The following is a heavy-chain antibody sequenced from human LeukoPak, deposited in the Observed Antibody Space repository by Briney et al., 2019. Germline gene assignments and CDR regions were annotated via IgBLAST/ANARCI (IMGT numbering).Heavy chain of an antibody. D-gene: IGHD3-22*01. V-gene: IGHV4-4*02. Sequence: SGTLSLTCAVSGGSMSSSNWWGWVRQPPGNGLGWIGEMYPSGSTNYNPSLKSRVTISVDKSKNHLSVKLSSVTAADTAVYYCARWNYYDNRGYSDDAFDIWGQGTMVTVSS. CDR3: ARWNYYDNRGYSDDAFDI. CDR1: GGSMSSSNW. CDR2: MYPSGST. J-gene: IGHJ3*02.